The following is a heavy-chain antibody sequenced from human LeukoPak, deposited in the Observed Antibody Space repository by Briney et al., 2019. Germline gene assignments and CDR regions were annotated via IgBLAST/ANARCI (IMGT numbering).Heavy chain of an antibody. CDR3: ARDAHWGSGWFDP. CDR1: GGPISSGDYY. Sequence: SETLSLTCTVSGGPISSGDYYWSWIRQPPGKGLEWIGYIYYSGSTYYNPSLKSRVTISVDTSKNQFSLKLSSVTAAHTAGYYCARDAHWGSGWFDPWGQGTLVTVSS. V-gene: IGHV4-30-4*08. CDR2: IYYSGST. D-gene: IGHD7-27*01. J-gene: IGHJ5*02.